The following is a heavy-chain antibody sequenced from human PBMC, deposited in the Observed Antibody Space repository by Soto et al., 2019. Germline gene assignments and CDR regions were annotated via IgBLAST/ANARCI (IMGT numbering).Heavy chain of an antibody. D-gene: IGHD3-16*01. CDR2: ISASGGNI. V-gene: IGHV3-23*01. Sequence: EVQLLESGGGLARPGGSLRLSCVASGFIFSDYAMTWVRQAPGKGLEWVATISASGGNIEYADSLKGRFTISRDNSKNTLSLQLTGLTADDTAIHYCAKVAGGLGYFDLWGRGILGSVSS. CDR1: GFIFSDYA. CDR3: AKVAGGLGYFDL. J-gene: IGHJ2*01.